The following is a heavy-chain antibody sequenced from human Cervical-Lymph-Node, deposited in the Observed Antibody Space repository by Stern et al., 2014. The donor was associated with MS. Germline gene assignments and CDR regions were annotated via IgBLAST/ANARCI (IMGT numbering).Heavy chain of an antibody. J-gene: IGHJ6*02. D-gene: IGHD3-22*01. V-gene: IGHV4-59*01. Sequence: QVQLVQSGPGLVKPSETLSLTCTVSGGSLRSYYWSWIRLAPGKGLEWLGYIDYSGNTNYNPSLKSRVTISVDTSKKQFSLKLSSVTAADTAVYYCARDRAYYDSHGYRSNGMDVWGQGTTVTVSS. CDR1: GGSLRSYY. CDR2: IDYSGNT. CDR3: ARDRAYYDSHGYRSNGMDV.